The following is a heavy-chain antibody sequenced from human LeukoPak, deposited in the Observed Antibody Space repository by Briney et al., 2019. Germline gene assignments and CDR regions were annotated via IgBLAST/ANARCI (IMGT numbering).Heavy chain of an antibody. CDR1: GFTFSSYE. CDR2: ISSSGSTI. Sequence: GGSLRLSCAASGFTFSSYEMNWVRQAPGKGLEWVSYISSSGSTIYYADSVKGRFTISRDNAKNSLYLQMNSLRAEDTAVYYCARGDSSGWGLDYWGLGTLVTVSS. CDR3: ARGDSSGWGLDY. J-gene: IGHJ4*02. D-gene: IGHD6-19*01. V-gene: IGHV3-48*03.